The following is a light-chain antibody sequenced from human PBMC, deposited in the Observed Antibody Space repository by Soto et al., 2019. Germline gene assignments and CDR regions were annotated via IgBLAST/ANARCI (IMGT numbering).Light chain of an antibody. CDR2: GAS. J-gene: IGKJ5*01. CDR1: QSVSSSY. V-gene: IGKV3-20*01. Sequence: EIVLTQSPGTLSLSPGERATLSCRASQSVSSSYLAWYQQKPGQAPRLLIYGASSRATGIPDRFSGSGSGTDFTLTISRLEPEDFATYYCQQYNSYPFTFGQGTRLDIK. CDR3: QQYNSYPFT.